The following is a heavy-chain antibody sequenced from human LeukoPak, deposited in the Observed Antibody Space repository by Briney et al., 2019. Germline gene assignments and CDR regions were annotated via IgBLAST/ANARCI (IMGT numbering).Heavy chain of an antibody. D-gene: IGHD1-26*01. Sequence: SETLSLTCTVSGGSISSYYWSWIRQPAGKGLEWIGRIHTSGNTNYNPSLKSRVTMSVDTSKNQFSLKLTSVTAADTGVYYCARGRGYAFDDWGQGTMVTVSS. J-gene: IGHJ3*01. V-gene: IGHV4-4*07. CDR2: IHTSGNT. CDR1: GGSISSYY. CDR3: ARGRGYAFDD.